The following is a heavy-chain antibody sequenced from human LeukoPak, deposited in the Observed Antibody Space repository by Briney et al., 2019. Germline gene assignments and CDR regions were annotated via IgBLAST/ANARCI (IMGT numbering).Heavy chain of an antibody. CDR3: ASGSGTYSPDY. Sequence: ASVKGSCKASGYTFTGQYLHWVRQAPGQGLEWMGWITPNSGGTNYAQNFQGRVTMTRDTSITTAYMELSSLRSDDTAVYYCASGSGTYSPDYWGQGTLVTVSS. CDR2: ITPNSGGT. V-gene: IGHV1-2*02. CDR1: GYTFTGQY. D-gene: IGHD3-10*01. J-gene: IGHJ4*02.